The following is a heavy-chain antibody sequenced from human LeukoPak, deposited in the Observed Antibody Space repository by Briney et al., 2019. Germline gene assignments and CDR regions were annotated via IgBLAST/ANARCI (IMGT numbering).Heavy chain of an antibody. V-gene: IGHV3-23*01. CDR2: ISDSGGST. Sequence: GGSLRLSCAASGFTFSIYAMSWVRQAPGKGLEWVSAISDSGGSTYYADSVKGRFTISRDNSKNMLYLQMNSLRAEDSATYFCAKDSSGIVVARAAYYMDVWGKGTTVTVSS. D-gene: IGHD3-22*01. CDR1: GFTFSIYA. CDR3: AKDSSGIVVARAAYYMDV. J-gene: IGHJ6*03.